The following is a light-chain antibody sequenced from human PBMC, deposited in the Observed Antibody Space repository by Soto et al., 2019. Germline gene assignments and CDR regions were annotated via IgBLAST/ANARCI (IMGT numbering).Light chain of an antibody. Sequence: QSALTQPPSVSGSPGQSVAISCTGTSSDVGSYNRVSWYQQPPGTAPKVMIYEVSKRPSGVPDRFSGSKSGNTASLTISVLQAEDEADYYCSSYTSSNTYVFGTGTKVTVL. V-gene: IGLV2-18*02. CDR1: SSDVGSYNR. CDR3: SSYTSSNTYV. CDR2: EVS. J-gene: IGLJ1*01.